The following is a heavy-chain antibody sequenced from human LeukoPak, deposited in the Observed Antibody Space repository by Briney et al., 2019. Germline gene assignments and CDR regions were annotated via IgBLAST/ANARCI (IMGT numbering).Heavy chain of an antibody. J-gene: IGHJ5*02. Sequence: PSETLSLTCTVSGGSISSYYWSWIRQPAGKGLEWIGRIYTSGSTNYNPSLKSRVTMSVDTSKNQFSLKLMSVTAADTAIYYCARAGVPGRGNWFDPWGQGTLVTVSS. CDR3: ARAGVPGRGNWFDP. CDR2: IYTSGST. V-gene: IGHV4-4*07. D-gene: IGHD3-10*01. CDR1: GGSISSYY.